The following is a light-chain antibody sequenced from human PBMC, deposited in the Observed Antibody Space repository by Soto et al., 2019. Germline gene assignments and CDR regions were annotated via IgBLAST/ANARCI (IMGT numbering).Light chain of an antibody. J-gene: IGKJ4*01. CDR2: WAS. Sequence: DIVMTQSPDSLAVSLGERATINCKSSQSVLYSSNNKNYLAWYQQKPGQPPKLLIYWASTRESGVPDRFCGSGSGTDFTLPVGSLQAEDVAVYSCQQYYNSPPLTFGGGTKVEIK. CDR1: QSVLYSSNNKNY. V-gene: IGKV4-1*01. CDR3: QQYYNSPPLT.